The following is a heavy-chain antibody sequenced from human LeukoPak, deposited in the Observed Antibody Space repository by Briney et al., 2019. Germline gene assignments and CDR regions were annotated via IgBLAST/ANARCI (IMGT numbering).Heavy chain of an antibody. Sequence: SETLSLTCTVSGGSISGSSYYWGWIRQPPGKGLEWIGSIYYSGSAYYNPSLKSRVTISVDTSKNQFSLKLSSVTAADTAVYYCARDTNWFETWGQGTQVTVSS. J-gene: IGHJ5*02. CDR2: IYYSGSA. V-gene: IGHV4-39*02. CDR1: GGSISGSSYY. CDR3: ARDTNWFET.